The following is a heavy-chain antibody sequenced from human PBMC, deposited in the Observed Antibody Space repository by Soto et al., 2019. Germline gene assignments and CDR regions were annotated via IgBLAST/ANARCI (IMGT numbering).Heavy chain of an antibody. CDR2: IIPIFGTA. Sequence: QVQLVQSGAEVMKPGSSVKVSCKASGGTFSSYAISWVRHAPGHGLEWMGGIIPIFGTANYAQKFQGRVTITADESTSTAYMSLSSLRSEDTAVYYCARDIQLWSTTEGWFAPWGQGALVTVSS. J-gene: IGHJ5*02. CDR3: ARDIQLWSTTEGWFAP. D-gene: IGHD5-18*01. CDR1: GGTFSSYA. V-gene: IGHV1-69*01.